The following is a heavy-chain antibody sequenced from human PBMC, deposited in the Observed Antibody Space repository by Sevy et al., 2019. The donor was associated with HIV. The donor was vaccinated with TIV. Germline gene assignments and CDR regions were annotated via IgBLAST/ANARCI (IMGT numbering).Heavy chain of an antibody. Sequence: GGSLRLSCTASGFTFGDYAMSWFRQAPGKGLEWVGLFRSKGYCGTTEYAASVKGRFIMSRDDSKSIAYLQMNSLKTEDTAVYYCTRGPRGGWAFDLWGQGTMVTVSS. J-gene: IGHJ3*01. CDR2: FRSKGYCGTT. V-gene: IGHV3-49*03. D-gene: IGHD3-16*01. CDR1: GFTFGDYA. CDR3: TRGPRGGWAFDL.